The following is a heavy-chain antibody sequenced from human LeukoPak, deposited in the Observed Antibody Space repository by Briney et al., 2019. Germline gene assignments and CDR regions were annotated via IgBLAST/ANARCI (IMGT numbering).Heavy chain of an antibody. Sequence: SETLSLTCTVSGGSISSSSQYWGWVRQPPGKGLEWIGSIYYSGTTYYNPSLKSRVTISVDTSKNQFSLKLSSVTAADTAVYYCATHHYYDSSGYSYAFDIWGQGTMVTVSS. V-gene: IGHV4-39*01. CDR2: IYYSGTT. D-gene: IGHD3-22*01. CDR3: ATHHYYDSSGYSYAFDI. CDR1: GGSISSSSQY. J-gene: IGHJ3*02.